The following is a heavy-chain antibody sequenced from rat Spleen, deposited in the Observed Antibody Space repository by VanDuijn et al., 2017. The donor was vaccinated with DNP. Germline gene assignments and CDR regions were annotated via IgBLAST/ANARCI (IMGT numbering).Heavy chain of an antibody. CDR1: GFPFSNYY. Sequence: EVQLVESGGGLVQPGRSLNLSCAASGFPFSNYYMAWVRQTPEKGLEWVATISPSGSTTYYPDSVKGRFTISRDNVKSTLYLQMDSLRSEDTATYYCTTYYYWGQGVMVTVTS. CDR3: TTYYY. J-gene: IGHJ2*01. CDR2: ISPSGSTT. V-gene: IGHV5-27*01.